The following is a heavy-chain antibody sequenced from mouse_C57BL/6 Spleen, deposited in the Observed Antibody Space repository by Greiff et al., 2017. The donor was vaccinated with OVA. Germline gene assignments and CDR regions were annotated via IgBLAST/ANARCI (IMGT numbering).Heavy chain of an antibody. Sequence: EVQLQQSVAELVRPGASVKLSCTASGFTIKNTYMHWVKQRPEQGLEWIGRIDPANGNTKYAPKFQGKATITADTSSNTAYLQLSSLTSEDTAIYYCASDILRPPDYWGQGTTLTVSS. CDR3: ASDILRPPDY. V-gene: IGHV14-3*01. J-gene: IGHJ2*01. CDR1: GFTIKNTY. D-gene: IGHD1-2*01. CDR2: IDPANGNT.